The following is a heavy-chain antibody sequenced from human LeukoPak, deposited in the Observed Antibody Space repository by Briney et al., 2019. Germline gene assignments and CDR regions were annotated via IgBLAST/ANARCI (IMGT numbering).Heavy chain of an antibody. J-gene: IGHJ6*02. V-gene: IGHV4-4*02. CDR3: AKFVVGGWSDYYYGMDV. CDR2: IYHSGST. CDR1: GGSISSSNW. D-gene: IGHD6-19*01. Sequence: SGTLSLTCAVSGGSISSSNWWSWVRPPPGKGLEWIGEIYHSGSTNYNPSLKSRVTISVDKSKNQFSLKLSSVTAADTAVYYCAKFVVGGWSDYYYGMDVWGQGTTVTVSS.